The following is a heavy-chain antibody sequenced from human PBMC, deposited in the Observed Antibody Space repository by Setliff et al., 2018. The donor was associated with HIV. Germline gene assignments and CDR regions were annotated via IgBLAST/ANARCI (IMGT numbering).Heavy chain of an antibody. V-gene: IGHV4-4*09. D-gene: IGHD6-19*01. Sequence: SETLSLTCTVSGGSISSYYRSWIRQPPGKGLEWIGYIYTSGSVNYNPSLNSRVTISVDTSKNQFSLKVSSVTAADTAVYYCARSPRIGVAGEFEYWGQGTLVTVSS. CDR1: GGSISSYY. J-gene: IGHJ4*02. CDR3: ARSPRIGVAGEFEY. CDR2: IYTSGSV.